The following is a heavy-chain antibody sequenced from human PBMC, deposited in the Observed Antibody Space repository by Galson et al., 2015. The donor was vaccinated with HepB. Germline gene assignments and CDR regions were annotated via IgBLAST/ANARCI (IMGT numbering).Heavy chain of an antibody. J-gene: IGHJ6*02. V-gene: IGHV3-48*02. CDR3: TRDPYDYVWGSYRVALLGDV. D-gene: IGHD3-16*02. Sequence: SLSISCAASGFTFTSHSLNWVRQAPGRGLEWTSYISSTSRTIHYADSVQGRFTVSRDNVKDFLSLEMSNLRDDDTAVYYCTRDPYDYVWGSYRVALLGDVWGQGTTVIVSS. CDR2: ISSTSRTI. CDR1: GFTFTSHS.